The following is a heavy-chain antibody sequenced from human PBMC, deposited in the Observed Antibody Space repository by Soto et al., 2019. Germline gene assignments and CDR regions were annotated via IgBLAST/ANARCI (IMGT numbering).Heavy chain of an antibody. CDR1: GGTFSSYA. CDR2: IIPIFGTA. D-gene: IGHD3-22*01. Sequence: SVKVSCKASGGTFSSYAISWVRQAPGQGLEWMGGIIPIFGTANYAQKFQGRVTITADESTSTAYMELSSLRSDDTAVYYCARDFFWGYYDSSGYLSGRTGDHYYYGMDVWGQGTTVTVSS. J-gene: IGHJ6*02. CDR3: ARDFFWGYYDSSGYLSGRTGDHYYYGMDV. V-gene: IGHV1-69*13.